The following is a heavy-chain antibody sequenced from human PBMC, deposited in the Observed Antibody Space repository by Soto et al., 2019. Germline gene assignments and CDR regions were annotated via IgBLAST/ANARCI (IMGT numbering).Heavy chain of an antibody. Sequence: GGSLRLSCEDSGFTLSCYWMSWVRHTPGKGLEWVASIKEDGGEKNYLDSAKGRFTISRDNAKNSLYLQMNSLRVEDTAVYYCASRTLISGSPIPFHYWGQGTLVTVSS. V-gene: IGHV3-7*01. J-gene: IGHJ4*02. CDR2: IKEDGGEK. CDR3: ASRTLISGSPIPFHY. CDR1: GFTLSCYW. D-gene: IGHD3-10*01.